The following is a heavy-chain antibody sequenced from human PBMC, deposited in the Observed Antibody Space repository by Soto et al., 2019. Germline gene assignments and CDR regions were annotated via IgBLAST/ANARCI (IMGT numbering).Heavy chain of an antibody. CDR1: GGSFSGYF. V-gene: IGHV4-34*01. J-gene: IGHJ5*02. Sequence: QVQLKQWGAGLLKPSETLSLTCAVYGGSFSGYFWSWIRQPPGQGLEWIGEINRSGGPNYNPSLKSRVTISVDTSNNQFSLELSSVTAADTDVYYCARGDCTSTSCYTSPWGQGTPVTVSS. CDR2: INRSGGP. D-gene: IGHD2-2*02. CDR3: ARGDCTSTSCYTSP.